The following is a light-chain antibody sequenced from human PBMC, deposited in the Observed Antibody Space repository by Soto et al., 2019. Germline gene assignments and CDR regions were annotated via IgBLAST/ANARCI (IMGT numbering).Light chain of an antibody. J-gene: IGKJ2*01. V-gene: IGKV1-6*01. CDR3: QHYNSYPFT. Sequence: AIQMTQSPPSLSASVGDRVTITCRASQGIGNDLGWYQQRPGKAPKLLIYGASILQSGVSSRFSGSGSGTDFTLTISGLQPDDFATYYCQHYNSYPFTFGQGTELEIK. CDR1: QGIGND. CDR2: GAS.